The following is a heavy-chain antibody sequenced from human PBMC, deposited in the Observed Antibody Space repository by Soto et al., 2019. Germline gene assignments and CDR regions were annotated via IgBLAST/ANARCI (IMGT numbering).Heavy chain of an antibody. CDR1: GFTFSDYY. V-gene: IGHV1-69*06. Sequence: ASVKVSCKASGFTFSDYYMHWVREAPGQGLEWMGGIIPIFGTANYAQKFQGRVTITADKSTSTAYMELSSLRSEDTAVYYCARSLGEYCSSTSCYKGRYCYYGMDVWGQGTTVTVSS. CDR2: IIPIFGTA. D-gene: IGHD2-2*02. CDR3: ARSLGEYCSSTSCYKGRYCYYGMDV. J-gene: IGHJ6*02.